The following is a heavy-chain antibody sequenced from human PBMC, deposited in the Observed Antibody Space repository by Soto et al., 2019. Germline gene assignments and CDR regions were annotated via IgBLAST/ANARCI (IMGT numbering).Heavy chain of an antibody. V-gene: IGHV3-30*18. CDR2: ISYDGTKT. Sequence: QVQLVESGGGVVQPGRSLRVSCAASGFTFSIYAMHWVRQAPGTGLEWVAVISYDGTKTYYADSVKGRFTISRDNSKNTVYLQMNSLRDEDTAVYYGAEDRGPRRQWLIGPFDYWGQGTLVTVSP. CDR1: GFTFSIYA. CDR3: AEDRGPRRQWLIGPFDY. D-gene: IGHD6-19*01. J-gene: IGHJ4*02.